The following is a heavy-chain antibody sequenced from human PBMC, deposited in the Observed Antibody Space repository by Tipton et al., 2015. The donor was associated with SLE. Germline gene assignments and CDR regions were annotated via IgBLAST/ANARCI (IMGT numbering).Heavy chain of an antibody. D-gene: IGHD3-16*01. V-gene: IGHV3-30*02. Sequence: SLRLSCATSGFTFSSYALSWVRRAPGKGLGWVAFIRADGSNKDYADSVKGRFTISRDNSKNTLYLQMNRLRVEDTAVYYCAGGTGAYFDHWGQGTLVTVSS. CDR1: GFTFSSYA. CDR2: IRADGSNK. J-gene: IGHJ4*02. CDR3: AGGTGAYFDH.